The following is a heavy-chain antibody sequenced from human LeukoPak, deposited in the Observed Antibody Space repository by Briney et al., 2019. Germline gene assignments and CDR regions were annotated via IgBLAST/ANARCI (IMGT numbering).Heavy chain of an antibody. J-gene: IGHJ6*03. CDR1: GYTFTSYD. CDR2: MNPNSGST. Sequence: ASVKVSCKASGYTFTSYDINWVRQATGQGLEWMGWMNPNSGSTGYAQKFQGRVTITRNTSISTAYMELSSLRSEDTAVYYCARDGLTAAAGTGDYYYYYMDVWGKGTTVTVSS. V-gene: IGHV1-8*03. D-gene: IGHD6-13*01. CDR3: ARDGLTAAAGTGDYYYYYMDV.